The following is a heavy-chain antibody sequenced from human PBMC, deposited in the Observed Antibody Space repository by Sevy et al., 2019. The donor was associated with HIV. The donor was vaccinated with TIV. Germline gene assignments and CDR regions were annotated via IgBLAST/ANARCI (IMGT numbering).Heavy chain of an antibody. D-gene: IGHD3-10*01. V-gene: IGHV4-59*01. Sequence: SETLSLTCTVPGGSISSYYWSWIRQPPGKGLEWIGYIYYSGSTNYNPSLKSRVTISVDRSKNQFSLKLSSVTAADTAVYYCARGDSGHFDYWGQGTLVTVSS. CDR3: ARGDSGHFDY. CDR1: GGSISSYY. CDR2: IYYSGST. J-gene: IGHJ4*02.